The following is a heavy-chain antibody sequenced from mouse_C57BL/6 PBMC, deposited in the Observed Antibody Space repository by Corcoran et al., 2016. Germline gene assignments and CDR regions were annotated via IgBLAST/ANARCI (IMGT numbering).Heavy chain of an antibody. V-gene: IGHV1-76*01. D-gene: IGHD1-1*01. CDR3: ANYYGSSYG. Sequence: QVQLKQSGAELVRPAASVKLTCKASGYTFTDYYINWVKQRPGQGLEWIARIYPGSGNTYYNEKFKGKATLTAEKSSSTAYMQRSSLTSEDSAVYFCANYYGSSYGWGQGTTLTVSS. J-gene: IGHJ2*01. CDR2: IYPGSGNT. CDR1: GYTFTDYY.